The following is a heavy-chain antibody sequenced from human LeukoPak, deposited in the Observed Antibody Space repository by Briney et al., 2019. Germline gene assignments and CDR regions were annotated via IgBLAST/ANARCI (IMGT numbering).Heavy chain of an antibody. V-gene: IGHV4-39*07. CDR2: IYYNANT. J-gene: IGHJ3*02. CDR1: GGSLSSSIYY. CDR3: ARERELLPDAFDI. Sequence: SETLSLTCTVSGGSLSSSIYYWGWIRQPPGKGLEWIGSIYYNANTYYNPSLKSRITISVDTSKNQFSLRLSSVTAADTAVYYCARERELLPDAFDIWGQGTMVTVSS. D-gene: IGHD1-26*01.